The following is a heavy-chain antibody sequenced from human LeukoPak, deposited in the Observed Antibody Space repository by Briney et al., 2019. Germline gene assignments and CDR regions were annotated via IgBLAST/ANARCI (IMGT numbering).Heavy chain of an antibody. CDR1: GYTFTSYG. J-gene: IGHJ4*02. D-gene: IGHD3-10*01. CDR2: ISAYNGNT. CDR3: ARDYMVRGVTLFDY. Sequence: ASVKVSCTASGYTFTSYGISWVRQAPGQGLEWMGWISAYNGNTNYAQKLQGRVTMTTDTSTSTAYMELRSLRSDDTAVYYCARDYMVRGVTLFDYWGQGTLVTVSS. V-gene: IGHV1-18*01.